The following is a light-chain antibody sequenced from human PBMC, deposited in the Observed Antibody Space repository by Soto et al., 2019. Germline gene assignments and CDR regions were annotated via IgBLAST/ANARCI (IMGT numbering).Light chain of an antibody. Sequence: QSALTQPASVSVSPGQSITISCIGSSSDVGTYHYVSWYQHHPGKAPKLLIYEVSNRPSGVSSRFSGSKSGNTASLTISGLQAEDEGDYYCTSYRRSNTLVFGTGTKVTVL. V-gene: IGLV2-14*01. CDR1: SSDVGTYHY. CDR3: TSYRRSNTLV. J-gene: IGLJ1*01. CDR2: EVS.